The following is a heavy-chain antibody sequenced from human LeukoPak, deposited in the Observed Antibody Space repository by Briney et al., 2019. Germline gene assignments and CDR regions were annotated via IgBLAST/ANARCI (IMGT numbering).Heavy chain of an antibody. V-gene: IGHV4-34*01. J-gene: IGHJ5*02. CDR2: INHSGST. D-gene: IGHD2-2*01. CDR3: ARRDRGYCSSTSCPNWFDP. CDR1: GGSISSYY. Sequence: PSETLSLTCTVSGGSISSYYWSWIRQPPGKGLEWIGEINHSGSTNYNPSLKSRVTISVDTSKNQFSLKLSSVTAADTAVYYCARRDRGYCSSTSCPNWFDPWGQGTLVTVSS.